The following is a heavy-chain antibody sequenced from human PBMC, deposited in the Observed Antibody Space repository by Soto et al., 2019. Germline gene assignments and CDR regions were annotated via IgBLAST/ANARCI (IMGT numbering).Heavy chain of an antibody. J-gene: IGHJ6*03. CDR1: GGSISSYY. CDR3: ARGGFYFYHMDV. CDR2: IYYSGST. D-gene: IGHD2-15*01. V-gene: IGHV4-59*08. Sequence: PSETLSLTCTVSGGSISSYYWSWIRQPPGKGLEWIGYIYYSGSTNYNPSLKSRVTISVDKSKNQFSLTLRSVTAADTAVYYCARGGFYFYHMDVWGKGTTVTVSS.